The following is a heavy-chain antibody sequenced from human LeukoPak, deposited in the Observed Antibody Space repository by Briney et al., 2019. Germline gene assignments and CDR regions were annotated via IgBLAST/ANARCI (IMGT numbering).Heavy chain of an antibody. CDR3: ARGGYLGYYYYYMDV. CDR2: INPNSGGT. CDR1: GYTFTSYA. V-gene: IGHV1-2*02. Sequence: ASVKVSCKASGYTFTSYAMNWVRQAPGQGLEWMGWINPNSGGTNYAQKFQGRVTMTRDTSISTAYMELSRLRSDDTAVYYCARGGYLGYYYYYMDVWGKGTTVTVSS. D-gene: IGHD3-22*01. J-gene: IGHJ6*03.